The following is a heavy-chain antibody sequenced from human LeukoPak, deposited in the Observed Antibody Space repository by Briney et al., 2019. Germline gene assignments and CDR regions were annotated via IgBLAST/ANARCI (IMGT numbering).Heavy chain of an antibody. CDR3: ARALVAGVTLNALDI. V-gene: IGHV3-74*01. CDR1: GFALSNYN. Sequence: PGGSLSLSXVASGFALSNYNMHWVRQAPGKGLVWVARIQYDGSTTNYADSVKGRFTISRDNAKKTLYVQMNSLRAEDTAVYYCARALVAGVTLNALDIWGQGTMVTVSS. J-gene: IGHJ3*02. D-gene: IGHD2-15*01. CDR2: IQYDGSTT.